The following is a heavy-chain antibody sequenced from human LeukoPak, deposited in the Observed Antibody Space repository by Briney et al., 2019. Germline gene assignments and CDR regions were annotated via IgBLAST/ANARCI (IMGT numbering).Heavy chain of an antibody. CDR1: GFSFSDYY. J-gene: IGHJ4*02. CDR2: ITGGGGSI. Sequence: GGSLRLSCATSGFSFSDYYMSWIRQAPGKGLEWVSYITGGGGSIYYADSVKGRFTISRDNAKNSLYLQMNSLRAEDTAVYFCVRLRRNNDRSGYYYYYDYWGQGTLVTVSS. D-gene: IGHD3-22*01. CDR3: VRLRRNNDRSGYYYYYDY. V-gene: IGHV3-11*04.